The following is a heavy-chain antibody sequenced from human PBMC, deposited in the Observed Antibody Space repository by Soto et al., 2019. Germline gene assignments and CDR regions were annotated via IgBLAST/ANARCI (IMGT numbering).Heavy chain of an antibody. D-gene: IGHD6-19*01. V-gene: IGHV3-53*04. CDR1: GFTVSSNY. J-gene: IGHJ3*02. CDR2: IFTGGST. Sequence: EVQLVESGGGLVQPGGSLRLSCAASGFTVSSNYMSWVRQAPGKGLEWVSVIFTGGSTYSADSVKGRFTISRHSSKNTVDLQMNSLRAEDTAVYYCARDRYSSGWLDAFDIWGQGTMVTVSS. CDR3: ARDRYSSGWLDAFDI.